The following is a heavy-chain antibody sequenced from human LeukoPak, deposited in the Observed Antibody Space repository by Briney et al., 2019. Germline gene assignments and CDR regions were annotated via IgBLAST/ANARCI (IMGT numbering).Heavy chain of an antibody. CDR1: GVSISSSSYY. D-gene: IGHD6-25*01. CDR3: AKSGGYGLIDY. J-gene: IGHJ4*01. V-gene: IGHV4-39*01. CDR2: IYSSGST. Sequence: SETLSLTCNVSGVSISSSSYYWGWIRQPPGKGLEWIGSIYSSGSTYYNSSLKSRVTISIDTSKDQVSLKMSSVTAADTAVYYCAKSGGYGLIDYWGQGTLVTVSS.